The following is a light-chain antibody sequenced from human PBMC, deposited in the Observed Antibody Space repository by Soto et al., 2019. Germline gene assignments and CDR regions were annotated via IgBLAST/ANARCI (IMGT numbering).Light chain of an antibody. Sequence: QSVLTQPASVSGSPGQSITISCTGTSSDVGGYNYVSWYQQHPGKAPKLMIYEVSNRPSGVSNRFSGSKSGNTASLTISGLQAEDEADYYCSSYTSSSTLYVFGTG. CDR2: EVS. V-gene: IGLV2-14*01. J-gene: IGLJ1*01. CDR1: SSDVGGYNY. CDR3: SSYTSSSTLYV.